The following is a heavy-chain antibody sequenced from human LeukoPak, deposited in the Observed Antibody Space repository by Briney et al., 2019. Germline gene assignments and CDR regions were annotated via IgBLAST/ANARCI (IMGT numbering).Heavy chain of an antibody. V-gene: IGHV1-69*13. D-gene: IGHD3-10*01. J-gene: IGHJ4*02. Sequence: SVKVSCKASGGTFSSYAISWVRQAPGQGLEWMGGIIPIFGTANYAQKFQGRVTITADESTSTAYMELSSLRSEDTAVYYCARPGHYYGSGSYREGDYWGQGTLVTVSS. CDR1: GGTFSSYA. CDR3: ARPGHYYGSGSYREGDY. CDR2: IIPIFGTA.